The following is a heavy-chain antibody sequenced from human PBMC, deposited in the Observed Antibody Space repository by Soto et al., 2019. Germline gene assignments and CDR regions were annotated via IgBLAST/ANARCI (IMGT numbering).Heavy chain of an antibody. V-gene: IGHV1-24*01. Sequence: ASVKVSCKVSGYTLTELSMHWVRQAPGKGLEWMGGFDPEDGETIYAQKFQGRVTMTEDTSTDTAYMELSSLRSEDTAVYYCETLAPRYDPLEFDYWGQGTLVTVSS. CDR2: FDPEDGET. CDR3: ETLAPRYDPLEFDY. D-gene: IGHD5-12*01. CDR1: GYTLTELS. J-gene: IGHJ4*02.